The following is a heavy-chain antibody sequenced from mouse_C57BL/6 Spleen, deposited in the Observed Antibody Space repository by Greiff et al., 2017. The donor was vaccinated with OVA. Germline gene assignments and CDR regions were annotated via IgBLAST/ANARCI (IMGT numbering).Heavy chain of an antibody. Sequence: QVQLQQPGAELVRPGSSVKLSCKASGYTFTSYWMHWVKQRPIQGLEWIGNIDPSDSETHYNQKFKDKATLTVDKSSSTAYMQLSSLTSEDSAVYYCATITTVVATDWYFDVWGTGTTVTVSS. CDR1: GYTFTSYW. CDR2: IDPSDSET. CDR3: ATITTVVATDWYFDV. J-gene: IGHJ1*03. V-gene: IGHV1-52*01. D-gene: IGHD1-1*01.